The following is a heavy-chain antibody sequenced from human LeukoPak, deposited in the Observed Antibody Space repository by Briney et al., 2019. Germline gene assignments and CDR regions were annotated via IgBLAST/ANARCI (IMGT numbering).Heavy chain of an antibody. CDR2: ISSSSSTI. CDR1: GFTFSSYS. CDR3: ARDLGWRRGGHQLGFDY. J-gene: IGHJ4*02. Sequence: GGSLRLSCAASGFTFSSYSMNWVRQAPGKGLEWVSYISSSSSTIYYADSVKGRFTISRDNAKNSLYLQMNSLRAEDTAVYYCARDLGWRRGGHQLGFDYWGQGTLVTVSS. D-gene: IGHD4-23*01. V-gene: IGHV3-48*01.